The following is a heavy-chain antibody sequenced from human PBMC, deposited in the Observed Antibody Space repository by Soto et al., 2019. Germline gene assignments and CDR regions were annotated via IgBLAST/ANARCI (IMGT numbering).Heavy chain of an antibody. CDR1: GGSFSGYY. J-gene: IGHJ6*02. Sequence: SETLSLTCAVYGGSFSGYYWSWIRQPPGKGLEWIGEINHSGSTNYNPSLKSRVTISVDTSKNQFSLKLSSVTAADTAVYYCARGVYDILTGYYKSRGDYYYGMDVWGQGTTVTVSS. CDR3: ARGVYDILTGYYKSRGDYYYGMDV. V-gene: IGHV4-34*01. CDR2: INHSGST. D-gene: IGHD3-9*01.